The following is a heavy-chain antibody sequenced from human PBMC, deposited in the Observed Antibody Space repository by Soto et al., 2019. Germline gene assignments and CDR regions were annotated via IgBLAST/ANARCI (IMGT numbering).Heavy chain of an antibody. CDR1: GFTVSSNY. J-gene: IGHJ3*02. CDR2: IYSGGST. CDR3: ARDLNIWAFDI. V-gene: IGHV3-53*01. Sequence: ETLSLSCAASGFTVSSNYMSWVRQAPGKGLEWVSVIYSGGSTYYADSVKGRFTISRDNSKNTLYLQMNSLRAEDTAVYYCARDLNIWAFDIWGQGTMVTVSS. D-gene: IGHD3-9*01.